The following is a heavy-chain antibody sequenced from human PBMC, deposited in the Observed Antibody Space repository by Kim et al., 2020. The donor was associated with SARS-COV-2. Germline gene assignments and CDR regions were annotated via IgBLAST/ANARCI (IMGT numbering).Heavy chain of an antibody. J-gene: IGHJ4*02. CDR3: ARDSRLGHVEFFDY. CDR2: IYSGGST. D-gene: IGHD3-10*01. V-gene: IGHV3-66*01. CDR1: GFTVSSNY. Sequence: GGSLRLSCAASGFTVSSNYMSWVRQAPGKGLEWVSVIYSGGSTYYADSVKGRFTISRDNSKNTLYLQMNSLRAEDTAVYYCARDSRLGHVEFFDYWGQGTLVTVSS.